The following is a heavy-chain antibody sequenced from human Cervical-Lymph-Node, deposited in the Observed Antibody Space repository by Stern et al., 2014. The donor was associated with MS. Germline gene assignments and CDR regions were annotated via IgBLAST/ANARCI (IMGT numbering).Heavy chain of an antibody. CDR1: GSTFRNAW. CDR2: IKSKSAGETK. V-gene: IGHV3-15*01. CDR3: TTDLVYADY. Sequence: EVQLVESGGGFVKPGESLRLSCAASGSTFRNAWINWVRQTPGKGLEWVGRIKSKSAGETKDYAAPVKGRFTISRDDSNNTLYLQMNSLKSEDTAVYYCTTDLVYADYWGQGTLVTVSS. J-gene: IGHJ4*02. D-gene: IGHD2-2*01.